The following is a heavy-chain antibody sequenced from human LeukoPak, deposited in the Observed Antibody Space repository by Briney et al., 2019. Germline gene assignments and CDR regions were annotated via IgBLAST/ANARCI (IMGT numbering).Heavy chain of an antibody. Sequence: SETLSLTCTVSGGSISSYYWSWIRQPPGKGLEWIGYIYYSGSTNYNPSLKSRVTISVDTSKNQFSLKLSSVTAADTAVYYCARVAVYSGYDFAYWGQGTLVTVSS. CDR3: ARVAVYSGYDFAY. D-gene: IGHD5-12*01. V-gene: IGHV4-59*01. J-gene: IGHJ4*02. CDR2: IYYSGST. CDR1: GGSISSYY.